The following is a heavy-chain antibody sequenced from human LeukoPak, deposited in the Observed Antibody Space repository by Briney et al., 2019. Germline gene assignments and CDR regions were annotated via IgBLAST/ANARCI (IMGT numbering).Heavy chain of an antibody. J-gene: IGHJ3*02. CDR3: ARDASSLILEWLSPPTAFDI. CDR2: IIPIFGTA. CDR1: GGTFSSYA. D-gene: IGHD3-3*01. V-gene: IGHV1-69*13. Sequence: SVKVSCKASGGTFSSYAISWVRQAPGQGLEWMGRIIPIFGTANYAQEFQGRVTITADESTSTAYMELSSLRSEDTAVYYCARDASSLILEWLSPPTAFDIWGQGTMVTVSS.